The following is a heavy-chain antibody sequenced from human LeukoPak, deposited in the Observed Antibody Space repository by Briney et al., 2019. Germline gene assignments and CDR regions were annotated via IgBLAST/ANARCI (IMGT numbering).Heavy chain of an antibody. V-gene: IGHV1-24*01. CDR1: AYTLTELS. D-gene: IGHD4-23*01. CDR3: ATSGPAYGGPGAFDI. J-gene: IGHJ3*02. Sequence: PVKVSCKVSAYTLTELSMHWVRQAPGKGLEGMGGFDPEDGETIYAQKFQGRVTMTEDTSTDTAYMELSSLRSEDTAVYYCATSGPAYGGPGAFDIWGQGTMVTVSS. CDR2: FDPEDGET.